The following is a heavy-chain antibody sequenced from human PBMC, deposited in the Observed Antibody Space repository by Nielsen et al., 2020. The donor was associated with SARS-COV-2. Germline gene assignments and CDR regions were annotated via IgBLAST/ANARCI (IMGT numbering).Heavy chain of an antibody. D-gene: IGHD3-22*01. CDR2: MNPNSGNT. CDR3: ARRADYYDSSAYYY. V-gene: IGHV1-8*01. CDR1: GYTFTSYD. Sequence: ASVKVSCKASGYTFTSYDINWVRQATGQGLEWMGWMNPNSGNTGYAQKFKDRVTMTRDTSISTAYMELSSLTSEDTAVYYCARRADYYDSSAYYYWGQGILVTVSS. J-gene: IGHJ4*02.